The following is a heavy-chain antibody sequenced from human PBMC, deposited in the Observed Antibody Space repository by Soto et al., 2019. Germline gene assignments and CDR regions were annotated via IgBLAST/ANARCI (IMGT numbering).Heavy chain of an antibody. D-gene: IGHD6-13*01. J-gene: IGHJ6*02. Sequence: EMQLLDSGGGLVQPGGSLRLSCRVFGFTFSSYALSWVRQAPGKGLEWVSDISGSGGSTYYADSVNGRFTISRDNSKRTIYLQMRSLRAEDTAVYYCAKWLGDSGVLVPNHYSSCLDVWGQGTTVTVSS. CDR2: ISGSGGST. CDR1: GFTFSSYA. V-gene: IGHV3-23*01. CDR3: AKWLGDSGVLVPNHYSSCLDV.